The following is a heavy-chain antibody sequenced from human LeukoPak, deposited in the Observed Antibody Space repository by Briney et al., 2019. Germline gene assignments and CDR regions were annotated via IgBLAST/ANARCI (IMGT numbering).Heavy chain of an antibody. V-gene: IGHV4-61*02. CDR2: IYTSGST. Sequence: PSETLSLTCTVSGGSISSGSYYWSWIRQPAGTGLEWIGRIYTSGSTNYNPSLKSRVTISVDTSKNQFSLKLSSVTAADTAVYYCARSGRITMIFDYWGQGTLVTVSS. CDR3: ARSGRITMIFDY. CDR1: GGSISSGSYY. D-gene: IGHD3-22*01. J-gene: IGHJ4*02.